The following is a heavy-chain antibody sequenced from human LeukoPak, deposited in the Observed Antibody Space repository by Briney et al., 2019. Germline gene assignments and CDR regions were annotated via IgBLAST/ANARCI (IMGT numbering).Heavy chain of an antibody. V-gene: IGHV4-34*03. D-gene: IGHD3-10*01. Sequence: SETLSLTCAVYGGSFSGYYWSWIRQPPGKGLEWIGEINHRGSTNYNPSLKSRVTISVDTSKNQFSLKLSSVTAADTAVYYCTFNLGSGSYGFDMWGQGTMVTVSS. J-gene: IGHJ3*02. CDR3: TFNLGSGSYGFDM. CDR2: INHRGST. CDR1: GGSFSGYY.